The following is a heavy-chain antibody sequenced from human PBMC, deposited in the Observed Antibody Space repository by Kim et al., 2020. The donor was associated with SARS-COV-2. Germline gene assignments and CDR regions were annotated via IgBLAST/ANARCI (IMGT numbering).Heavy chain of an antibody. CDR3: ARDRGRILQSAFDI. V-gene: IGHV3-30*07. Sequence: SQKGRFTISKAKSHNALYLQMNSLRAEDTAVYYCARDRGRILQSAFDIWGQGTMVTVSS. D-gene: IGHD2-15*01. J-gene: IGHJ3*02.